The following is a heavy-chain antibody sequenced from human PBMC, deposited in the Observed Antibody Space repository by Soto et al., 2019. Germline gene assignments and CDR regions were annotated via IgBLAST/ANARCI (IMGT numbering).Heavy chain of an antibody. CDR2: VRDTAYGETT. CDR1: GFSFGDYA. D-gene: IGHD3-3*01. CDR3: ANAHQIRRRHNTIFGVVTPRYGMEV. Sequence: LRLSCTTSGFSFGDYAMSWFRLAPVKGLEWVGIVRDTAYGETTEYAASVRGRFTISRDNSKNTLYLQMNSLRAEDTAVYYCANAHQIRRRHNTIFGVVTPRYGMEVWGEGTTVTVS. J-gene: IGHJ6*02. V-gene: IGHV3-49*03.